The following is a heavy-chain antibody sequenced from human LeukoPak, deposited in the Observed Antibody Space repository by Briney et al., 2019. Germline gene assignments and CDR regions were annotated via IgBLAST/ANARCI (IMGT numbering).Heavy chain of an antibody. J-gene: IGHJ5*02. Sequence: ASVKVSCKASGYTFTDYYMHWVRQAPGQGLEWMGRINPDTGGTNSAQRFQSRVTMTRDTSIRTAYMELSSLRSDDTAVYYCAREHLFSGSENYVLHNWFDPWGQGTLVTVSS. V-gene: IGHV1-2*02. CDR3: AREHLFSGSENYVLHNWFDP. CDR1: GYTFTDYY. D-gene: IGHD3-10*01. CDR2: INPDTGGT.